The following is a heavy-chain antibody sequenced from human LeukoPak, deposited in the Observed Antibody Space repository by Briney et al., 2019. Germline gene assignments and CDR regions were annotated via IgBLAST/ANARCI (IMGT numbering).Heavy chain of an antibody. Sequence: GGSLRLSCAASGFTFSSYSMNWVRQAPGKGLEWVSSISSSSSYTYYADSVKGRFTISRDNSKNTLYLQMNSLRAEDTAVYYCARGWGYSSGLYYFDYWGQGTLVTVSS. D-gene: IGHD6-19*01. V-gene: IGHV3-21*04. CDR1: GFTFSSYS. J-gene: IGHJ4*02. CDR2: ISSSSSYT. CDR3: ARGWGYSSGLYYFDY.